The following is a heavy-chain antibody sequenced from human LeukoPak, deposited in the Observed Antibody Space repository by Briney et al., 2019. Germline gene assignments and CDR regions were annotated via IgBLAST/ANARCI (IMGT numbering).Heavy chain of an antibody. CDR3: AKSLGYCSSTSCYGNDY. Sequence: AGGTLRLSCAASGFTFSRYGMSWVRQAPGKGLEWVSAISGSGGRTYYADSVKGRFTISRDNSKNTLYLQMNSLRAEDTAVYYCAKSLGYCSSTSCYGNDYWGQGTLVTVSS. D-gene: IGHD2-2*01. V-gene: IGHV3-23*01. J-gene: IGHJ4*02. CDR1: GFTFSRYG. CDR2: ISGSGGRT.